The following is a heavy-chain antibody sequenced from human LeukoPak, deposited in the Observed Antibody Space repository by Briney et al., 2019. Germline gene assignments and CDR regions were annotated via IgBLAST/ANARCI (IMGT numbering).Heavy chain of an antibody. CDR3: ARHYKPYYDTLTGYHDY. D-gene: IGHD3-9*01. V-gene: IGHV4-39*01. J-gene: IGHJ4*02. Sequence: SETLSLTCTVSGGSISSSSYYWGWIRQPPGKGLEWIGSIYYSGSTYYNPSLKSRVTISVDTSKNQFSLKLSSVTAADTAVYYCARHYKPYYDTLTGYHDYWGQGTLVTVSS. CDR2: IYYSGST. CDR1: GGSISSSSYY.